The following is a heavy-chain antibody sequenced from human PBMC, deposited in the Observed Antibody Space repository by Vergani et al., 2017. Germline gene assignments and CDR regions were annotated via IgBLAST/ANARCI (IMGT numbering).Heavy chain of an antibody. D-gene: IGHD2-15*01. V-gene: IGHV3-66*02. J-gene: IGHJ4*01. CDR1: GFRVTTYY. CDR2: IKSDGRT. Sequence: VELLESGGGLAQPGGSLRVSCSASGFRVTTYYMSWVRQAPGKGLEWVSVIKSDGRTSYAESVRGRFTISRDTSRNAVYLQMNILGVEDTGVYYCTRSECSGTTCYGHYFDLWGHEILVTVSS. CDR3: TRSECSGTTCYGHYFDL.